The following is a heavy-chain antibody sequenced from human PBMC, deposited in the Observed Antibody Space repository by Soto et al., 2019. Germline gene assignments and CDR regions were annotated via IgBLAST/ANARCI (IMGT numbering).Heavy chain of an antibody. CDR3: ARLPDSSWHDSYYFDY. Sequence: GESLKISCKGSGYSFTSYWIGWVRQMPGKGLEWMGIIYPGDSDTRYSPSFQGQVTISADKSISTAYLQWSSLKASDTAMYYCARLPDSSWHDSYYFDYWGQGTLVTVSS. D-gene: IGHD6-13*01. J-gene: IGHJ4*02. CDR1: GYSFTSYW. V-gene: IGHV5-51*01. CDR2: IYPGDSDT.